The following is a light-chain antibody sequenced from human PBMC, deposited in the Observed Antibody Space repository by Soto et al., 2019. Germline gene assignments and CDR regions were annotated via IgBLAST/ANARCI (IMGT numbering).Light chain of an antibody. CDR2: GAS. CDR3: QQYNTWPLT. J-gene: IGKJ4*01. CDR1: QSVSSN. V-gene: IGKV3-15*01. Sequence: EIVMTQSPATLSVSPGERATLSCRASQSVSSNLAWYQQKPGQAPSLLIYGASTRATGIPARFSGSGSGTEVTLTISSLQSEEFAVYYCQQYNTWPLTFGGGTKVELK.